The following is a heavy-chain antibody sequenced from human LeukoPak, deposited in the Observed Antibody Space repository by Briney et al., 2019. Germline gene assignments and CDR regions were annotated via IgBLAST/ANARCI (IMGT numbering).Heavy chain of an antibody. Sequence: PSETLSLTCTVSGGSISSYYWSWIRQPAGKGLEWIGRIYSTGSTNYNPSLKSRVTMSVDTSKNQFSLRLRSVTAADTAVYYCARVSSTYASSYCFDYWGQGTLVTVSS. CDR2: IYSTGST. D-gene: IGHD2-8*01. V-gene: IGHV4-4*07. J-gene: IGHJ4*02. CDR1: GGSISSYY. CDR3: ARVSSTYASSYCFDY.